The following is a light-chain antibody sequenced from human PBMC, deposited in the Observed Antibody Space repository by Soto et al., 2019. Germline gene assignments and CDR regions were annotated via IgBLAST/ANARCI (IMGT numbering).Light chain of an antibody. V-gene: IGKV3-15*01. CDR3: QQYNNWPLT. J-gene: IGKJ4*01. CDR1: QSVSIH. CDR2: DTS. Sequence: ETVMTQSPGTLSVSLGERATLSCRASQSVSIHLAWYQQKPGQAPRLLIYDTSTRATGIPARFSGSGSGTEFTLTISSLQSEDFAVYYCQQYNNWPLTFGGGTKVDIK.